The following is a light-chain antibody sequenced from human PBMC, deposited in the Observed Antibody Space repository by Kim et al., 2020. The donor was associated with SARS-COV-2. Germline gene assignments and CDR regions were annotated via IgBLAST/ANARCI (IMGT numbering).Light chain of an antibody. CDR1: KLGDKY. CDR2: QDT. J-gene: IGLJ2*01. Sequence: SYELTQPPSVSVSPGQTASITCSGHKLGDKYVSWYRQQPGQSPVLVIYQDTRRPSGIPERFSGSNSGNTATLTISGTQAMDEADYYCQAWDSSTAIIGGGTKSPS. V-gene: IGLV3-1*01. CDR3: QAWDSSTAI.